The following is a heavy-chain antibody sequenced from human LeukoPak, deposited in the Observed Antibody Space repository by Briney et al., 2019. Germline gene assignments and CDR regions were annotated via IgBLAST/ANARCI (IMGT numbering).Heavy chain of an antibody. CDR3: AKDMCGSSWYSSRSCYYYYYGMDV. CDR1: GFTFSSYG. D-gene: IGHD6-13*01. J-gene: IGHJ6*02. CDR2: ISYDGSNK. V-gene: IGHV3-30*18. Sequence: GGSLRLSCAASGFTFSSYGMHWVRQAPGKGLEWVAVISYDGSNKYYADSVKGRFTISRDNSKNTLYLQMNSLRAEDTAVYYCAKDMCGSSWYSSRSCYYYYYGMDVWGQGTTVTVSS.